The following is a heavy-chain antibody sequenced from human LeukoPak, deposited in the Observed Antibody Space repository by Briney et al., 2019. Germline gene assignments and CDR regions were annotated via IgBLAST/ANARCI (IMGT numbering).Heavy chain of an antibody. J-gene: IGHJ4*02. CDR3: SRDINPTIAVAGYYFDY. D-gene: IGHD6-19*01. CDR2: IRNKAYRGTT. Sequence: PGRSLRLSCTASGFTFGDYAMNWVRQAPGQGLELVGLIRNKAYRGTTEYAASVQGRFTISRDDSKSIVYLQMNSLKPEDTAVYYCSRDINPTIAVAGYYFDYWGQGTLVTVSS. CDR1: GFTFGDYA. V-gene: IGHV3-49*04.